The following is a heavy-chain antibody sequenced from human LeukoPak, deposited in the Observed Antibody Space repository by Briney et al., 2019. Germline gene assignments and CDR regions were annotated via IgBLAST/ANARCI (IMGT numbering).Heavy chain of an antibody. Sequence: TTSQTLSLTCTVSGGSISSGGYYWSWIRQHPGKGLEWIGYIYYSGSTYYNPSLKSRVTISVDTSKNQFSLKLSSVTAADTAVYYCAREMRVAATHWFDPWGQGTLVTVSS. V-gene: IGHV4-31*03. J-gene: IGHJ5*02. CDR2: IYYSGST. D-gene: IGHD2-15*01. CDR1: GGSISSGGYY. CDR3: AREMRVAATHWFDP.